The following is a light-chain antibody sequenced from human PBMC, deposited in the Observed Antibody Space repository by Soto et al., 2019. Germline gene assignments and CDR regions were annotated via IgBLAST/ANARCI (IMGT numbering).Light chain of an antibody. CDR2: GAS. CDR1: QSVSSNH. CDR3: QQYGSTPFT. V-gene: IGKV3-20*01. J-gene: IGKJ3*01. Sequence: EIVVTQSPGTLSLSPGERATLSCRASQSVSSNHLAWYQQKPGQAPRLLIYGASSTASDIPDRFSGSGSGTDFTLIISRLEPEDFAMYYCQQYGSTPFTFGPGTKVDVK.